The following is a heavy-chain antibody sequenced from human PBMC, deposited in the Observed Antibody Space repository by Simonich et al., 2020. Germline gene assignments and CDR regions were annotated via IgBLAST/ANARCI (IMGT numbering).Heavy chain of an antibody. D-gene: IGHD1-1*01. Sequence: EVQLVQSGAEVKKPAESLKISCKGSGYSFTSYWIGWGRQMPGKGLAWVGINYPSDSDNRYSPTFQGQVTISADKSISTAYLQWSSLKASDNAMDYCARQLNDFDIWGQGTMVTVSS. CDR2: NYPSDSDN. CDR1: GYSFTSYW. V-gene: IGHV5-51*01. CDR3: ARQLNDFDI. J-gene: IGHJ3*02.